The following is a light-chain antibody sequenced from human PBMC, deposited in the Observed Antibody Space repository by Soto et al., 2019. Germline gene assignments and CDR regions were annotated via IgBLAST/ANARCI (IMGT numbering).Light chain of an antibody. V-gene: IGKV3-20*01. CDR2: GAS. J-gene: IGKJ4*01. CDR1: QSVSSKY. Sequence: EIVLTQSPCTLSLSPGERATLSCRASQSVSSKYLAWYQQKPGQAPRLLIYGASSRATGIPDRFSGSGSGTDFTLTISRLEPEDFVVYYCQQYSNSLTFGGGTKVDIK. CDR3: QQYSNSLT.